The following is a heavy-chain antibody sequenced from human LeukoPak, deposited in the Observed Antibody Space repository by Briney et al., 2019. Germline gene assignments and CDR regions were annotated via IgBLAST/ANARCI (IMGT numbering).Heavy chain of an antibody. D-gene: IGHD3-3*01. V-gene: IGHV4-34*01. CDR1: GGSFSGYY. CDR2: INHSGST. Sequence: SETLSLTCAVYGGSFSGYYWSWIRQPPGKGLEWIGEINHSGSTNYNPSPKSRVTISVDTSKNQFSLKLSSVTAADTAVYYCARVKYYDFWSGIYYYYYYYMDVWGKGTTVTVSS. CDR3: ARVKYYDFWSGIYYYYYYYMDV. J-gene: IGHJ6*03.